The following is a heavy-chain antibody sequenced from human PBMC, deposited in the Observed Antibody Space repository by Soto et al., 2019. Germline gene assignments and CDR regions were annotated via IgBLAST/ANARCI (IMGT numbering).Heavy chain of an antibody. D-gene: IGHD6-19*01. CDR3: AKDLGHSSGWYYYYYGMDV. V-gene: IGHV3-23*01. J-gene: IGHJ6*02. Sequence: GGSLRLSCAASGFTFSSYAMSWVRQAPGKGLEWVSAISGSGGSTYYADSVKGRFTISRDNSKNTLYLQMNSLRAEDTAVYYCAKDLGHSSGWYYYYYGMDVWGQGTTVTVSS. CDR1: GFTFSSYA. CDR2: ISGSGGST.